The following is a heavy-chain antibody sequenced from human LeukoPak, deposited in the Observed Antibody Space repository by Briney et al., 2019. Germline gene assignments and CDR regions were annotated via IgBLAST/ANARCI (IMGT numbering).Heavy chain of an antibody. CDR1: GGSISSYY. Sequence: SETLSLTCTVSGGSISSYYWSWIRRPPGKGLEWIGYIYYSGSTNYNPSLKSRVTISVDTSKNQFSLKLSSVTAADTAVYYCARSVGNYDFWSGYRKRAFDYWGQGTLVTVSS. CDR3: ARSVGNYDFWSGYRKRAFDY. CDR2: IYYSGST. D-gene: IGHD3-3*01. J-gene: IGHJ4*02. V-gene: IGHV4-59*01.